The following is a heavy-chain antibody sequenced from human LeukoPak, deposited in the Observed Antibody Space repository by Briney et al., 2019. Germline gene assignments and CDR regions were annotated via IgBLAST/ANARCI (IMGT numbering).Heavy chain of an antibody. Sequence: GGSLRLSCTASGFTVSSNYMSWVRQAPGKGLEWVSVIYSGGSTYYADSVKGRFTISRDNSKNTLYLQMNSLRAEDTAVYYCAKDASGAYCGGDYYYYFDYWGQGTLVTVSS. CDR1: GFTVSSNY. J-gene: IGHJ4*02. V-gene: IGHV3-66*01. D-gene: IGHD2-21*02. CDR2: IYSGGST. CDR3: AKDASGAYCGGDYYYYFDY.